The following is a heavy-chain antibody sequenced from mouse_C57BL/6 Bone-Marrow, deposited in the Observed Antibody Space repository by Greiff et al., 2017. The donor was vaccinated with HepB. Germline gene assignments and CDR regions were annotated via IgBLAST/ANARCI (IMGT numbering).Heavy chain of an antibody. V-gene: IGHV1-15*01. J-gene: IGHJ3*01. D-gene: IGHD1-1*01. CDR3: TRNYGSSIAY. CDR2: IDPETGGT. CDR1: GYTFTDYE. Sequence: VQRVESGAELVRPGASVTLSCKASGYTFTDYEMHWVKQTPVHGLEWIGAIDPETGGTAYNQKFKGKAILTADKSSSTAYMELRSLTSEDSAVYYCTRNYGSSIAYWGQGTLVTVSA.